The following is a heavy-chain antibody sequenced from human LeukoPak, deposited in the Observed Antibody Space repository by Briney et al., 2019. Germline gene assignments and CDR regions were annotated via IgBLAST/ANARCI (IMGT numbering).Heavy chain of an antibody. Sequence: GSLRLSCAASGFTFSDHYMDWARQAPGKGLEWVGRIRSKANSYTTEYAASVKGRFTISRDDSKNSLYLQMNSLKTEDTAVYYCARDGLGELSLSLDYWGQGTLVTVSS. CDR1: GFTFSDHY. CDR2: IRSKANSYTT. D-gene: IGHD3-16*02. J-gene: IGHJ4*02. V-gene: IGHV3-72*01. CDR3: ARDGLGELSLSLDY.